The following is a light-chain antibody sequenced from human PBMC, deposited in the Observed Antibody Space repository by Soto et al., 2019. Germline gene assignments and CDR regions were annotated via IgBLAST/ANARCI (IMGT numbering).Light chain of an antibody. CDR2: KAS. Sequence: DIQMTQSPSTLSASEGDRVTISCRASQSVSIWLAWYQQKPGRAPRLLIYKASTIESGIPARFSGSGSGTEFTLTISSLQPDDFATYYCQHYNSYSEAFGQGTKVDIK. V-gene: IGKV1-5*03. CDR1: QSVSIW. CDR3: QHYNSYSEA. J-gene: IGKJ1*01.